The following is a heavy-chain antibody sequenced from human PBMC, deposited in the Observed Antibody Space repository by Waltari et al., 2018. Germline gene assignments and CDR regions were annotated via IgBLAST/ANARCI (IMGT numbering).Heavy chain of an antibody. V-gene: IGHV1-3*03. D-gene: IGHD4-17*01. CDR1: GYTFISYS. J-gene: IGHJ4*02. CDR2: INVGNGDT. Sequence: QVQLVQSGAEVKKPGASVTISCTTSGYTFISYSMHWVRQAPGQRPEWMGWINVGNGDTKYSQEFQGRVTITSDTFARTTYMELRSLRSEDMAVYFCARGSRLPFFDWWGQGTLVSVSS. CDR3: ARGSRLPFFDW.